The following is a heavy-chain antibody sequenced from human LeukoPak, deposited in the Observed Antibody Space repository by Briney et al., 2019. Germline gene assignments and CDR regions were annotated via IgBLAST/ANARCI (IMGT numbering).Heavy chain of an antibody. V-gene: IGHV4-59*11. D-gene: IGHD3/OR15-3a*01. Sequence: SSETLSLTCSVSGDSITSHHWGWIRQPPGKGLEWIAYIYYSGSTDYNPALRSRVAMSVDTSKNQFSLRLSSLTAADTAVYYCAREGKLDGAFDLWSHGTLVTVSS. J-gene: IGHJ3*01. CDR2: IYYSGST. CDR3: AREGKLDGAFDL. CDR1: GDSITSHH.